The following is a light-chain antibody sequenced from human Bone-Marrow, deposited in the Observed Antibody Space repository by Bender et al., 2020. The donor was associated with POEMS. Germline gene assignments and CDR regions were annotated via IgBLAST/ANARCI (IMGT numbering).Light chain of an antibody. CDR2: QDD. CDR3: CSYAGTYTYV. V-gene: IGLV3-1*01. Sequence: SFELTQAPSVSVSPGQTASITCSGDNLGHKYVSWYQQKPGQSPVWIMYQDDRRPSGVPDRFSGSKSGNTASLTISGLQAEDEADYYCCSYAGTYTYVFGTGTKVTVL. CDR1: NLGHKY. J-gene: IGLJ1*01.